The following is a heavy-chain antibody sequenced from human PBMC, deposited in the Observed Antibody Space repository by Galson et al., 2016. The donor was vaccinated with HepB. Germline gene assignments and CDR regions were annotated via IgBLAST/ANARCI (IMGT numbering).Heavy chain of an antibody. D-gene: IGHD2-15*01. CDR2: FDPEDGEI. V-gene: IGHV1-24*01. CDR3: ATISLRYCLGGSCYLDY. J-gene: IGHJ4*02. Sequence: VKVSCKVSGHTLSELSMHWVRQTPGQGLEWMGGFDPEDGEIIYAQKFQGRVTMTEDTSTDTAYMQLSSLRSEDTAIYYCATISLRYCLGGSCYLDYWGQGTLVTVSS. CDR1: GHTLSELS.